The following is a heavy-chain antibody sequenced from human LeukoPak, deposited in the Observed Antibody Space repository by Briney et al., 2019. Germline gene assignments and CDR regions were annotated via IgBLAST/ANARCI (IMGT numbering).Heavy chain of an antibody. CDR3: ATHYYDSKNY. D-gene: IGHD3-22*01. CDR2: ISSSGSTI. CDR1: GFTFSSYE. V-gene: IGHV3-48*03. J-gene: IGHJ4*01. Sequence: GGSLRLSCAASGFTFSSYEMNWVRQAPGKGLEWVSYISSSGSTIYYADSVKGRFTISRDNAKNSLYLQMNSLRAEDTAVYYCATHYYDSKNYWGQATLVTVSS.